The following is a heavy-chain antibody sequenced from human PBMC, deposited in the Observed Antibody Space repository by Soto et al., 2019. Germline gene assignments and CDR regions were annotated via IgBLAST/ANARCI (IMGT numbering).Heavy chain of an antibody. CDR3: VRSMIIVVQLIGLDY. CDR1: GFTFRSYA. V-gene: IGHV3-30-3*01. CDR2: ISYDGSNK. J-gene: IGHJ4*02. Sequence: GGSLRLSCGASGFTFRSYAMHWVRQTPGKGLEWVAVISYDGSNKHYADSVKGRFSISRDNSKNMLYLQMDSLSTEDTAVYYCVRSMIIVVQLIGLDYWGQGVLVTVSS. D-gene: IGHD3-22*01.